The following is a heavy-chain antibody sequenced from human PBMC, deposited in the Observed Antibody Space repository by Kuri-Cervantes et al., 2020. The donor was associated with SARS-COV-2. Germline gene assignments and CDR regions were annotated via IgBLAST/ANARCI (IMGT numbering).Heavy chain of an antibody. V-gene: IGHV3-30*07. CDR2: ISYDGSNK. D-gene: IGHD2-15*01. CDR3: ARDCSGGSCYSGGDYYYGMDV. J-gene: IGHJ6*02. CDR1: GFTFSSYA. Sequence: GGSLRPSCAASGFTFSSYAMHWVRQAPGKGLEWVAVISYDGSNKYYADSVKGRFTISRDNSKNTLYLQMNSLRAEDTAVYYCARDCSGGSCYSGGDYYYGMDVWGQGTTVTVSS.